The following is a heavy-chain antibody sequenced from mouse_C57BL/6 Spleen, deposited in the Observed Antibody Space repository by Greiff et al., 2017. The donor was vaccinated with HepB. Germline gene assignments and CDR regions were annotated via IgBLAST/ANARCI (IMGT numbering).Heavy chain of an antibody. CDR2: IYPRDGST. V-gene: IGHV1-85*01. CDR1: GYTFTSYD. J-gene: IGHJ2*01. CDR3: ARRKITTCYYLDY. D-gene: IGHD2-4*01. Sequence: QVQLKESGPELVKPGASVKLSCKASGYTFTSYDINWVKQRPGQGLEWIGWIYPRDGSTKYNEKFKGKATLTVDTSSSTAYMELHSLTSEDSAVYFCARRKITTCYYLDYWGQGTTLTVSS.